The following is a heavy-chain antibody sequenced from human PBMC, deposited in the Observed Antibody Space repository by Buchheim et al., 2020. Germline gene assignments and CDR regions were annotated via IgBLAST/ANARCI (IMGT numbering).Heavy chain of an antibody. CDR3: ARDRGEYSSSLYNWFDP. CDR1: GFTFSSYG. V-gene: IGHV3-33*01. D-gene: IGHD6-6*01. J-gene: IGHJ5*02. Sequence: QVQLVESGGGVVQPGKSLRLSCAASGFTFSSYGMYWVRQAPGKGLEWVAVIWYDGSNKYYADSVKGRFTISRDNSKNTLYLQMNSLRAEDTAVYYCARDRGEYSSSLYNWFDPWGQGTL. CDR2: IWYDGSNK.